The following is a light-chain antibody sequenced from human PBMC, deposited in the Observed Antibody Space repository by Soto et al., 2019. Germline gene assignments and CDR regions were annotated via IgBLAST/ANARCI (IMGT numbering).Light chain of an antibody. V-gene: IGKV1-39*01. J-gene: IGKJ1*01. CDR2: AAS. CDR3: QQSYRTPPT. CDR1: QSISSY. Sequence: DIQMTQSPSSLSASVGDRVTLTCRARQSISSYLNWYQQKPGKAPKLLIYAASSLQSGAPSTFISSRPGTAFTLTISSLQPEEFATYYCQQSYRTPPTFDPGTKVDIQ.